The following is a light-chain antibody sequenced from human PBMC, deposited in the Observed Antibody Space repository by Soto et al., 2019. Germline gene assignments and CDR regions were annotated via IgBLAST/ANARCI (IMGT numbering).Light chain of an antibody. CDR2: QAS. CDR3: QSGVT. V-gene: IGKV1-5*03. CDR1: QSISSW. J-gene: IGKJ4*01. Sequence: DIQMTQSPSTLSASVGDRVTITCRASQSISSWLAWYQQKPGKAPKLLIYQASSLQSGVPSRFSGSGSGTEFTLTISSLQPHDFATYFCQSGVTFGGGTKVEIK.